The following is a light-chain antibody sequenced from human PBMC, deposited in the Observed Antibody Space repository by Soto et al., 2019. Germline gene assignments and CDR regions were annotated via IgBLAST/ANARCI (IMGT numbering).Light chain of an antibody. J-gene: IGKJ2*01. Sequence: EIVLTQSPGTLSLSPGERATLSCRASQSVSSSYLAWYQQKPGQAPRLLIYGTSSRATDIPDRFSGSGSGTDFSLTISRLEPADSAVFYCQQYGGSPQTFGQGTKLEIK. V-gene: IGKV3-20*01. CDR1: QSVSSSY. CDR3: QQYGGSPQT. CDR2: GTS.